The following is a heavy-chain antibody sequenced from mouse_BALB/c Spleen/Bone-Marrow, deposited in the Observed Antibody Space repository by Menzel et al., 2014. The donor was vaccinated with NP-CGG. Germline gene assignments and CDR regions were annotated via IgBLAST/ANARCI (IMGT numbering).Heavy chain of an antibody. CDR2: VNPSNGRT. V-gene: IGHV1S81*02. CDR1: GYTFTNYW. CDR3: ANYYYGGSLFAY. J-gene: IGHJ3*01. Sequence: QVQLKESGAELVKPGASVKLSCKASGYTFTNYWMHWVKQRPGQGLEWIGEVNPSNGRTNYNEKFKSKATLTVDKSPSTAYMQLSSLTSEDTAVYYCANYYYGGSLFAYWGQGTLVTVSA. D-gene: IGHD1-1*01.